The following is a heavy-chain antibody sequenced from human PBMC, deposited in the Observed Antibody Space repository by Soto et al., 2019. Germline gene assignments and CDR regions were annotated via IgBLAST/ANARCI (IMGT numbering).Heavy chain of an antibody. J-gene: IGHJ4*02. CDR1: VFTFSSYE. V-gene: IGHV3-48*03. CDR2: ISSSGSTI. Sequence: GSLRLSCAASVFTFSSYEMNWVRQAPGKGLEWVSYISSSGSTIYYADSVKGRFTISRDNAKNSLYLQMNSLRAEDTAVYYCARSSAMGLFDYWGQGTLVTVSS. D-gene: IGHD6-6*01. CDR3: ARSSAMGLFDY.